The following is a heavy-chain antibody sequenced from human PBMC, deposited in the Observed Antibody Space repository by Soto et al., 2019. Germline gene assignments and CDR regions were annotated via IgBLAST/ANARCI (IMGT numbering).Heavy chain of an antibody. Sequence: QVQLVESGGDVVQPGRSLRLSCATSGFTFSDYGFHWVRQAPGKGLEWVAVIWYDGSQTYYADFVKGRFTISRDYSKDTLSLQMNSLRADDTAVYYCARDLGSTNYYFDYWGLGTLVIVSS. CDR3: ARDLGSTNYYFDY. CDR1: GFTFSDYG. J-gene: IGHJ4*02. D-gene: IGHD6-25*01. V-gene: IGHV3-33*01. CDR2: IWYDGSQT.